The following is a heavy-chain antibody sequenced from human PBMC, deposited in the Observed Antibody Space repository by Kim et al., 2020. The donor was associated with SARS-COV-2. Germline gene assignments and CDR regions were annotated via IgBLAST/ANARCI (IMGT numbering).Heavy chain of an antibody. V-gene: IGHV3-33*01. CDR3: ARELLWFGEVSSIYYYGMDV. J-gene: IGHJ6*02. CDR2: IWYDGSNK. D-gene: IGHD3-10*01. Sequence: GGSLRLSCAASGFTFSSYGMHWVRQAPGKGLEWVAVIWYDGSNKYYADSVKGRFTISRDNSKNTLYLQMNSLRAEDTAVYYCARELLWFGEVSSIYYYGMDVWGQGTTVTVSS. CDR1: GFTFSSYG.